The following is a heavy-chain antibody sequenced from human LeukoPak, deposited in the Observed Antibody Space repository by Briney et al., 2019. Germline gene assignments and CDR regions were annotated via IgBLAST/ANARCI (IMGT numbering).Heavy chain of an antibody. Sequence: GGSLRLSCAASGFTFSSYAMHWVRQAPGKGLEWVAVISYDGSNKYYADSVKGRFTISRDNSKNTLYLQMNSLRAEDTAVYYCAKDLRQWLVWDAFDIWGQGTMVTVSS. D-gene: IGHD6-19*01. CDR2: ISYDGSNK. V-gene: IGHV3-30-3*02. CDR3: AKDLRQWLVWDAFDI. CDR1: GFTFSSYA. J-gene: IGHJ3*02.